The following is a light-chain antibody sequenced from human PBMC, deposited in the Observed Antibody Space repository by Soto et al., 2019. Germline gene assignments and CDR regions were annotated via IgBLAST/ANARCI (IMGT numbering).Light chain of an antibody. CDR1: QSVRSTS. J-gene: IGKJ4*01. CDR3: QQFSSYPLT. CDR2: GAS. V-gene: IGKV3-20*01. Sequence: EMVLTQSQGTLSLSPGENATLSCRASQSVRSTSFAWYQQKPGQAPRLLIYGASSRATGIPDRFSGGGSGTDFTLTISRLEPEDFAVYYCQQFSSYPLTFGGGTKVDIK.